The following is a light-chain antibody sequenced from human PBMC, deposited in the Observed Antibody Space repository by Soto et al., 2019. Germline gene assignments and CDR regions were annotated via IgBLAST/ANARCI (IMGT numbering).Light chain of an antibody. CDR3: QHYNTYPWT. V-gene: IGKV1-9*01. CDR2: KAS. CDR1: QGISSY. J-gene: IGKJ1*01. Sequence: DIQFTQSPSFLSASGGDRVTITFRASQGISSYLAWYQQKPGKAPNLLIHKASHLESGVTSRFSGSGSGTEFTLTISSLQPGDFATYYCQHYNTYPWTVGQGTQVEIK.